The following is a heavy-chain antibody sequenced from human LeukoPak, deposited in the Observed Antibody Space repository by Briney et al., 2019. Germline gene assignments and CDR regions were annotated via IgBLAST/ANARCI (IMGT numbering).Heavy chain of an antibody. V-gene: IGHV3-66*01. J-gene: IGHJ6*03. CDR3: AKDGGAYYDILTGYYPRLYYMDV. D-gene: IGHD3-9*01. CDR2: IYSGGST. CDR1: EFSVGSNY. Sequence: GGSLRLSCAASEFSVGSNYMTWVRQAPGKGLEWVSLIYSGGSTYYADSVKGRFTISRDNSKNTLYLQMNSLRAEDTAVYYCAKDGGAYYDILTGYYPRLYYMDVWSKGTTVTISS.